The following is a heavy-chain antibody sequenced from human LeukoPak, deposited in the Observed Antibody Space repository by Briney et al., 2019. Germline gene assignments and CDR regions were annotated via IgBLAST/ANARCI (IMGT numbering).Heavy chain of an antibody. CDR2: ISGAGVST. Sequence: GGSLRLSCVASGLPIADFAMHWVRHAPGKGLVWVCVISGAGVSTFYADSVKGRFSISRDNSKNSLSLEMNSLRTEDTAMYYYARESGKFDYWGQGTLVAVSS. V-gene: IGHV3-43*02. J-gene: IGHJ4*02. CDR1: GLPIADFA. CDR3: ARESGKFDY.